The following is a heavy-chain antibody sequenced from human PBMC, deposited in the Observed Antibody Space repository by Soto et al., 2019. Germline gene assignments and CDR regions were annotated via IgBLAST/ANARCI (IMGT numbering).Heavy chain of an antibody. J-gene: IGHJ3*02. CDR3: AREVNADAFDI. V-gene: IGHV1-8*01. Sequence: ASVKVSCKASGYAFTRYDINWVRQATGQGLEWMGWMNPNSGNTGYAQKFQGRVTMTRDSSISTAYMEVSSLRFEDTAVYYCAREVNADAFDIWGQVTMFTVSS. CDR2: MNPNSGNT. D-gene: IGHD3-10*01. CDR1: GYAFTRYD.